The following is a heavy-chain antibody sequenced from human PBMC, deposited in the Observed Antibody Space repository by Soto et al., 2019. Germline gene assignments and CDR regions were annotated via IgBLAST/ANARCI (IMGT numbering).Heavy chain of an antibody. D-gene: IGHD2-15*01. Sequence: GASVKVFCKASGYTFPSYGISWVRQAPGQGLEWMGWISAYNGNTNYAQKLQGRVTMTTDTSTSTAYMELRSLRSDDTAVYYCARSRANRSGGSWYNWFDPWGQGTLVTVSS. CDR1: GYTFPSYG. CDR2: ISAYNGNT. V-gene: IGHV1-18*01. J-gene: IGHJ5*02. CDR3: ARSRANRSGGSWYNWFDP.